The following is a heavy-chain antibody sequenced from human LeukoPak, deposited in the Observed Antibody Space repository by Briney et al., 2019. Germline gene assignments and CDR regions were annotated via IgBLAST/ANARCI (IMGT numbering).Heavy chain of an antibody. V-gene: IGHV4-59*01. Sequence: MTSETLSLTCTVSGGSINSYLWSWIRQPPGKGLEWIGFIYDSGSTSYNPSLKSRVTISVDTSKNQFSLRLTSVTAADTAVYYCARNHPAGNYVNFDYWGQEILVTVSS. CDR1: GGSINSYL. CDR2: IYDSGST. J-gene: IGHJ4*02. D-gene: IGHD3-10*01. CDR3: ARNHPAGNYVNFDY.